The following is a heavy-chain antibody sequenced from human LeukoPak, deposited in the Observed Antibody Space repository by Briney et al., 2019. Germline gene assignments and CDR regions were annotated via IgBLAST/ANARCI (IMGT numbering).Heavy chain of an antibody. CDR2: IWYDGSNK. J-gene: IGHJ6*03. Sequence: PGRSLRLSCAASGFTFGSYGMHWVRQAPGKGLEWVAVIWYDGSNKYYADSVKGRFTISRDNSKNTLYLQMNSLRAEDTAVYYCAKVYCSSTSCYTSYYYYMDVWGKGTTVTVSS. V-gene: IGHV3-33*06. CDR1: GFTFGSYG. D-gene: IGHD2-2*02. CDR3: AKVYCSSTSCYTSYYYYMDV.